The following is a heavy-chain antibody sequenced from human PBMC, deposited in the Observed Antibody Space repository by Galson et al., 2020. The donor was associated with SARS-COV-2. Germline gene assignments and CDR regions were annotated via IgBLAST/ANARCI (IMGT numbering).Heavy chain of an antibody. CDR3: AKDRGIAVAGTLYYFDY. J-gene: IGHJ4*02. CDR1: GFTFSSYG. V-gene: IGHV3-30*02. Sequence: GESLKIPCAAPGFTFSSYGMHRVRQAPGKGLEWVAVIRYDGSNKYYADSVKGRFTIPRDNSKNTLYLQMNSLRAEDTAVYYCAKDRGIAVAGTLYYFDYWGQGTLVTVSS. CDR2: IRYDGSNK. D-gene: IGHD6-19*01.